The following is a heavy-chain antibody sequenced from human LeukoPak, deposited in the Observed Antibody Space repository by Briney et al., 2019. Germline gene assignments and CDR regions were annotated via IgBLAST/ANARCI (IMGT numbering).Heavy chain of an antibody. Sequence: PGGSLRLSXAASGFTFSSYAMSWVRQAPGKGLEWVSAISGSGGSTYYADSVKGRFTISRDNSKNTLYLQMNSLRAEDTAVYYCAKEGYDFWSGQSSFSSGVDYWGQGTLVTVSS. CDR1: GFTFSSYA. J-gene: IGHJ4*02. CDR2: ISGSGGST. CDR3: AKEGYDFWSGQSSFSSGVDY. V-gene: IGHV3-23*01. D-gene: IGHD3-3*01.